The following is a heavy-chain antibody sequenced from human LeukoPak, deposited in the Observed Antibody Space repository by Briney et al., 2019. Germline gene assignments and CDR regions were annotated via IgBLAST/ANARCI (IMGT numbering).Heavy chain of an antibody. Sequence: ASVKVSCKASGYSFTNYAMNWVRQAPGQGLEWMGWINPDSGGTNYAQKFQGRITMTRDTSISTAYMELSRLRSDDTAVYYCARVGATYSGDPWGQGTLVTVSS. CDR1: GYSFTNYA. V-gene: IGHV1-2*02. CDR3: ARVGATYSGDP. CDR2: INPDSGGT. D-gene: IGHD1-26*01. J-gene: IGHJ5*02.